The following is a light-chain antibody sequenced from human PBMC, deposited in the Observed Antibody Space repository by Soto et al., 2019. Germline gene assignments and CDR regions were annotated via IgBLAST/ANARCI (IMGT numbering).Light chain of an antibody. J-gene: IGLJ2*01. CDR1: RGHSSYA. V-gene: IGLV4-69*01. Sequence: QSVLTQSPSASASLGASVKPTCTLSRGHSSYAIAWHQQQPEKGPRYLMKLNSDGSHSKGDGIPDRFSGSSSGAERYLTISSLQSEDEADYYCQTWGTGIHVVFGGGTKLTVL. CDR2: LNSDGSH. CDR3: QTWGTGIHVV.